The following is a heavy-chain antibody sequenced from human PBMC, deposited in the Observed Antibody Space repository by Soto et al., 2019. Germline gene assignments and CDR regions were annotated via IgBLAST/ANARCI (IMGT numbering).Heavy chain of an antibody. V-gene: IGHV3-21*01. Sequence: KADVSLRRSCVASGFTFSNYNMNWDRQAPGKGLEWVSHISGTSVYIHYADSVEGRFTISRDNAKISVYLQMDSLRVEDTAVYYCAREGALKPFSSWGQGALVTVSS. J-gene: IGHJ5*02. CDR3: AREGALKPFSS. CDR2: ISGTSVYI. CDR1: GFTFSNYN.